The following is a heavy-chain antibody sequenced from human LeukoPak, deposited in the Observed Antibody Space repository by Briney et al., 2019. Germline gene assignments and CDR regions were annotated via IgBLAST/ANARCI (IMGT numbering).Heavy chain of an antibody. CDR3: ARAEGDGYNLEFDY. D-gene: IGHD5-24*01. J-gene: IGHJ4*02. Sequence: SETLSLTCTVSGGSINSGSYYWSWIRQPPGKGLEWIGYIYYSGGTNYNPSLKSRVTISVDTSKNQFSLKLSSVTAADTAVYYCARAEGDGYNLEFDYWGQGTLVTVSS. V-gene: IGHV4-61*01. CDR1: GGSINSGSYY. CDR2: IYYSGGT.